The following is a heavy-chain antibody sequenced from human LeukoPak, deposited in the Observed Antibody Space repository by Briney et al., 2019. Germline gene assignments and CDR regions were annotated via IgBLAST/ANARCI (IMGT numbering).Heavy chain of an antibody. CDR1: GYAFTSYQ. CDR2: TNPSSGGT. CDR3: ARGQLQRKFDF. Sequence: ASVKVSCKAPGYAFTSYQMHWVRQAPGQGLEWMGWTNPSSGGTNYPQKFQGRVTMTRDTSITTAYMELSSLTADDTAVYYCARGQLQRKFDFWGQGTLVTFSS. V-gene: IGHV1-2*02. J-gene: IGHJ4*02. D-gene: IGHD2-2*01.